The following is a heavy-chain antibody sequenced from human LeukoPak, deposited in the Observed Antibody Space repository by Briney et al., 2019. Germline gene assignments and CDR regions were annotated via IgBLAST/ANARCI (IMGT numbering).Heavy chain of an antibody. J-gene: IGHJ4*02. V-gene: IGHV4-59*01. CDR3: ARADLLRHFYCSGGSCYSTEEYYFDY. CDR2: IYYSGST. Sequence: SETLSLTCTVSGVSISSYYGSWIRQPPGKGLEWIGYIYYSGSTNYNPSPKSRVTISVDTSKNQFSLKLSSVTAADTAVYYCARADLLRHFYCSGGSCYSTEEYYFDYWGQGTLVTVSS. CDR1: GVSISSYY. D-gene: IGHD2-15*01.